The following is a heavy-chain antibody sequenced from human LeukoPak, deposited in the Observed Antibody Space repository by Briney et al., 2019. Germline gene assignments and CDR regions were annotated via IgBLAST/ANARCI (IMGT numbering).Heavy chain of an antibody. J-gene: IGHJ3*02. D-gene: IGHD3-22*01. Sequence: SETLSLTCTVSGGSISSYYWSWIRQPARKGLEWIGRIYTSWSTNYNPSLTIRVTMSVDTSKNQFPLHLSPVTAAATDGYACARGENYYDSSGFYDGNALNIWGRGTMVTVS. CDR2: IYTSWST. CDR3: ARGENYYDSSGFYDGNALNI. V-gene: IGHV4-4*07. CDR1: GGSISSYY.